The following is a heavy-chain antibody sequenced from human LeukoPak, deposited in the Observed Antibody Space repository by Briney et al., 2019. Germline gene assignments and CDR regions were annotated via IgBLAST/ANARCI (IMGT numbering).Heavy chain of an antibody. Sequence: GSLRLPCAASGFTFSSYAMSWVRQAPGKGLEWVSVISDSSVGTYYSDSVKGRFSISRDNSKNTLYLQMNSLRAEDTAVYYCAKGLGNSGYDCLDYWGQGTLVTVSS. J-gene: IGHJ4*02. V-gene: IGHV3-23*01. CDR3: AKGLGNSGYDCLDY. CDR2: ISDSSVGT. D-gene: IGHD5-12*01. CDR1: GFTFSSYA.